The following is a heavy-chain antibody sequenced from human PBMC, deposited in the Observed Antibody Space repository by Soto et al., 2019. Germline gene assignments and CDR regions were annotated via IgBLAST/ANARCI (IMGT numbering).Heavy chain of an antibody. D-gene: IGHD3-3*01. CDR2: FIPVYRTL. J-gene: IGHJ4*02. V-gene: IGHV1-69*13. Sequence: SVKVSCKASGGSFGKSAINWVRQTPGQGLEWLGGFIPVYRTLNYAQKFQGRVTITADESTGTAYMPLSSLASDDTAVYYCATGVIWIGYFTVDSWGQGTRVTVSS. CDR1: GGSFGKSA. CDR3: ATGVIWIGYFTVDS.